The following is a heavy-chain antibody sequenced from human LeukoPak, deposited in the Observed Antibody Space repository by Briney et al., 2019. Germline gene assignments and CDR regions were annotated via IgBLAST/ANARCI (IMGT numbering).Heavy chain of an antibody. CDR3: AREFGPGGGDAFDI. D-gene: IGHD3-16*01. J-gene: IGHJ3*02. CDR1: GGTFSSYA. CDR2: IIPIFGTA. V-gene: IGHV1-69*05. Sequence: ASVKVSCKASGGTFSSYAISWVRQAPGQGLEWMGGIIPIFGTANYAQKFQGRVTITTDESTSTAYMELSSLRSEDTAVYYCAREFGPGGGDAFDIWGQGTMVTVSS.